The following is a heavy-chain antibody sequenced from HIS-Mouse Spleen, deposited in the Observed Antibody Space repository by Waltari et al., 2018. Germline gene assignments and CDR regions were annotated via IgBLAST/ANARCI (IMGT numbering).Heavy chain of an antibody. J-gene: IGHJ4*02. CDR3: ARVSFAAAGTDY. D-gene: IGHD6-13*01. V-gene: IGHV4-38-2*02. CDR2: IYHSGST. Sequence: QVQLQESGPGLVKPSKTLSLTCTVSGYSISRGYYWGWIRQPPGKGLEWIGSIYHSGSTYYNPSLKSRVTISVDTSKNQFSLKLSSVTAADTAVYYCARVSFAAAGTDYWGQGTLVTVSS. CDR1: GYSISRGYY.